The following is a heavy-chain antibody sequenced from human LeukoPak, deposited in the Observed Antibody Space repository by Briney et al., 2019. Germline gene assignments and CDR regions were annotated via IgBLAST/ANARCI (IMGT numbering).Heavy chain of an antibody. D-gene: IGHD3-22*01. CDR2: ISSTSSTI. J-gene: IGHJ4*02. CDR3: AKWDTYYDSSGYYFY. Sequence: GGSLRLSCAASGFTFSNYWMHWVRQAPGKGLEWVSYISSTSSTIYYADSVKGRFAISRDNAKNSLYLQMNSLRAEDTAVYYCAKWDTYYDSSGYYFYWGQGTLVTVSS. CDR1: GFTFSNYW. V-gene: IGHV3-48*01.